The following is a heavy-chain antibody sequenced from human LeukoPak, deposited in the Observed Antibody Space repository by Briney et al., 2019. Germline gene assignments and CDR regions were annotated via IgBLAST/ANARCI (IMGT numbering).Heavy chain of an antibody. CDR3: AKEADSNGWYSDY. V-gene: IGHV3-23*01. J-gene: IGHJ4*02. CDR2: ISGRGDTT. CDR1: GFTFSSYA. Sequence: PGGSLRLSCAASGFTFSSYAMSWVRQAPGKGLEWVSVISGRGDTTYYADSVRGRFTISRDNSKNTLYLQVNSLRAEDTAAYYCAKEADSNGWYSDYWGQGVLVTVSS. D-gene: IGHD6-19*01.